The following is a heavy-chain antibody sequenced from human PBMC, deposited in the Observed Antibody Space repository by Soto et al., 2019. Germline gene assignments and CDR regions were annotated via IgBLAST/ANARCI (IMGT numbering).Heavy chain of an antibody. CDR1: GYSFTNYW. CDR2: IDHSVSYT. J-gene: IGHJ6*02. V-gene: IGHV5-10-1*01. D-gene: IGHD6-13*01. Sequence: PGESLKISCKGSGYSFTNYWINWVRQMPGKGLEWLGKIDHSVSYTNYSPSFQGRFTISRDDSKNTLYLQMNSLKFEDTALYFCIWQQDFYYGKAVWGQGTTVTVSS. CDR3: IWQQDFYYGKAV.